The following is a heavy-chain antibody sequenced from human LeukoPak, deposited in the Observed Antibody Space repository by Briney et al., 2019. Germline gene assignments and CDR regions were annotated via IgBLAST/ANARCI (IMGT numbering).Heavy chain of an antibody. Sequence: GGSLRLSCAASGFSFRNYAMSWVRQAPGKGLEWVSVISASGGTTYSADSVKGRFTVSRDKSKNTLYLQMNSLRAEDTAVYYCAKDLLPGYSSSLGAFDIWGQGTMVTVSS. CDR2: ISASGGTT. D-gene: IGHD6-13*01. V-gene: IGHV3-23*01. J-gene: IGHJ3*02. CDR1: GFSFRNYA. CDR3: AKDLLPGYSSSLGAFDI.